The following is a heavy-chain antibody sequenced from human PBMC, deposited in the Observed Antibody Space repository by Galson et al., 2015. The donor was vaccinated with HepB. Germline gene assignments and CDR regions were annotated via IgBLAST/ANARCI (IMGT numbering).Heavy chain of an antibody. D-gene: IGHD6-19*01. V-gene: IGHV3-21*01. J-gene: IGHJ4*02. CDR2: ISSSSSYI. CDR3: AGLGHSSGWYDPLRGY. Sequence: SLRLSCAASGFTFSSYSINWVRRAPGKGLEWVSSISSSSSYIYYADSVKGRFTISRDNAKNSLYLQMNSLRAEDTAVYYCAGLGHSSGWYDPLRGYWGQGTLVTASS. CDR1: GFTFSSYS.